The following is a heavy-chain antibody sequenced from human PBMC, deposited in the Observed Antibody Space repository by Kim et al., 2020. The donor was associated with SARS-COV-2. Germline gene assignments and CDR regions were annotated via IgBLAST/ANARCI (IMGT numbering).Heavy chain of an antibody. CDR3: AKRPQRAGEYGGNRYYFDY. V-gene: IGHV3-23*01. D-gene: IGHD2-15*01. Sequence: GRFTISRDNSKNTLYLQMNSLRAEDTAVYYCAKRPQRAGEYGGNRYYFDYWGQGTLVTVSS. J-gene: IGHJ4*02.